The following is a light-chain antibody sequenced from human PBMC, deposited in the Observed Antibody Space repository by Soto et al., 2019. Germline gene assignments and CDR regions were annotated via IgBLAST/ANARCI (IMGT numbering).Light chain of an antibody. V-gene: IGKV3D-20*02. CDR1: QSVSGNY. J-gene: IGKJ5*01. CDR3: QQRSNWPPIT. Sequence: VLTQSPDTLSLPPGEAATLSCRASQSVSGNYLAWYQQKPGQAPRLLIYGASSRATGIPDRFSGSGSGTDFTLTISRLEPEDFAVYYCQQRSNWPPITFGQGTRLEI. CDR2: GAS.